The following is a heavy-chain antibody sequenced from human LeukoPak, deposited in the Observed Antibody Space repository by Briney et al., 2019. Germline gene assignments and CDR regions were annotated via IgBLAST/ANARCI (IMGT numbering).Heavy chain of an antibody. Sequence: PSETPSLTCAVYGGSFSGYYWSWIRQPPGKGLEWIGEINHSGSTNYNPSLKSRVTISVDTSKNQFSLKLSSVTAADTAVYYCARGGVYYDSSGYYWGQGTLVTVSS. CDR2: INHSGST. J-gene: IGHJ4*02. CDR1: GGSFSGYY. D-gene: IGHD3-22*01. V-gene: IGHV4-34*01. CDR3: ARGGVYYDSSGYY.